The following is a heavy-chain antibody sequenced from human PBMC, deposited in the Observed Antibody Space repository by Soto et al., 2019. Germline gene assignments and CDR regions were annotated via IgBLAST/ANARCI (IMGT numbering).Heavy chain of an antibody. CDR2: ITSDGGST. Sequence: EVQLVESGGGLVQPGGSLRLSCAASGFTFSDYYMHWVRQAPGKGLVWVSRITSDGGSTNNADSVKGRFTISRDNAKNTLYLQMNSLRAEDTAVYYCGRVRRYSGYDVGYWGQGTLVTVSS. V-gene: IGHV3-74*01. CDR1: GFTFSDYY. D-gene: IGHD5-12*01. J-gene: IGHJ4*02. CDR3: GRVRRYSGYDVGY.